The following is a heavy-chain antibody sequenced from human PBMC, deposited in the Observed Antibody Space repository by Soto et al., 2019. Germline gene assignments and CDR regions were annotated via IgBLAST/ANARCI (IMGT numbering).Heavy chain of an antibody. Sequence: PSVKVSCKASGGTFSTYTITWVRQAPGQGLECMGRIIPIIGIINYAQKFQGRVTISADKFTGTAYMELTGLRSDDTAVYYCAGDPDSHYNDSHASSYPWGQGTLVTVSS. V-gene: IGHV1-69*04. D-gene: IGHD4-4*01. CDR3: AGDPDSHYNDSHASSYP. CDR2: IIPIIGII. CDR1: GGTFSTYT. J-gene: IGHJ5*02.